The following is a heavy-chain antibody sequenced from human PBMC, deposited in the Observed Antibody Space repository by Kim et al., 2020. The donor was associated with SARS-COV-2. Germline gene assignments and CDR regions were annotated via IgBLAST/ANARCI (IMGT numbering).Heavy chain of an antibody. CDR1: GFTFSNAW. J-gene: IGHJ4*02. V-gene: IGHV3-15*01. Sequence: GGSLRLSCAASGFTFSNAWMSWVRQAPGKGLEWVGRIKSKTDGGTTDYAAPVKGRFTISRDDSKNTLYLQMNSLKTEDTAVYYCTREAGSYYRGYWGQGTLVTVSS. CDR3: TREAGSYYRGY. D-gene: IGHD3-10*01. CDR2: IKSKTDGGTT.